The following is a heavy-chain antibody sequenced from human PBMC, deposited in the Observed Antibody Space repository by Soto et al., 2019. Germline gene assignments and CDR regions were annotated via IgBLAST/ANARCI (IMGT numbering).Heavy chain of an antibody. CDR2: IYWDDDK. D-gene: IGHD3-10*01. CDR1: GSSLSSSGVG. CDR3: ARLVVAGITYYFPS. Sequence: QITLKESRPTLVKPTQPLTLTCTFSGSSLSSSGVGVGWIRQPPGKALEWLTFIYWDDDKRYTPSLKSRITSTKDTSKKQAVLTLTHMGPVDTATYYCARLVVAGITYYFPSWGQGTLLTVSS. J-gene: IGHJ4*02. V-gene: IGHV2-5*02.